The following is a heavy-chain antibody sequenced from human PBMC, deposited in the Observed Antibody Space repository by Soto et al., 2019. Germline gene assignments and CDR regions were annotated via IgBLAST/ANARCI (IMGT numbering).Heavy chain of an antibody. D-gene: IGHD3-3*01. CDR3: ARHSHPLRFLEQSGFDP. V-gene: IGHV5-10-1*01. J-gene: IGHJ5*02. Sequence: PGESLKISCKGSGYSFTSYWISWVRQMPGKGLEWMGRIDPSDSYTNYSPSFQGHVTISADKSISTAYLQWSSLKASDTAMYYCARHSHPLRFLEQSGFDPWGQGTLVTVSS. CDR1: GYSFTSYW. CDR2: IDPSDSYT.